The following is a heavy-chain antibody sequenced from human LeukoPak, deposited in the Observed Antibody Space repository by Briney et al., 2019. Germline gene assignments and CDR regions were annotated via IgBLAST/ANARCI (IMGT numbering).Heavy chain of an antibody. Sequence: GRSLRLSCVVSGFTLSSYAMHWVRQAPGKGLEWVAVISFDGSNKHYADSVKGRFTISRDNSKNTLYLQMNSLRAEDTAVYYCARARASYNPFDYWGQGTLVTVSS. V-gene: IGHV3-30*04. CDR3: ARARASYNPFDY. D-gene: IGHD5-24*01. CDR2: ISFDGSNK. J-gene: IGHJ4*02. CDR1: GFTLSSYA.